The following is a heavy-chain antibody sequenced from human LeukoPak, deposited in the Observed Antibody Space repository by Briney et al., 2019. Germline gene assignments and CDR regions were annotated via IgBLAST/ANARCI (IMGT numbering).Heavy chain of an antibody. Sequence: GASVTVSCKASGYTFTSYYMHWVRQAPGQGLEWRGLINPSGGSTSYAQKFQGRVTMTRDMSTSTVYMELSSLRSEDTAVYYCARDRNLWPFDYWGQGTLVTVSS. V-gene: IGHV1-46*01. J-gene: IGHJ4*02. D-gene: IGHD4-11*01. CDR3: ARDRNLWPFDY. CDR2: INPSGGST. CDR1: GYTFTSYY.